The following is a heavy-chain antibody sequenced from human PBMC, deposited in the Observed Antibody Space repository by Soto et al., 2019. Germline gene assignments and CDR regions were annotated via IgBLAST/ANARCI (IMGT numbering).Heavy chain of an antibody. CDR1: GYTFATYD. CDR2: MNPNSGNT. Sequence: QVQLVQSGAEVKTPGASVKVSCKASGYTFATYDINWVRQAPGQGLEWMGWMNPNSGNTGYAQKFXXRXTMTRDTALSVAHMELSSLRNEATAVYYCARSDGYNFNWLDSWGQGTLVTVSA. J-gene: IGHJ5*01. V-gene: IGHV1-8*01. CDR3: ARSDGYNFNWLDS. D-gene: IGHD2-21*01.